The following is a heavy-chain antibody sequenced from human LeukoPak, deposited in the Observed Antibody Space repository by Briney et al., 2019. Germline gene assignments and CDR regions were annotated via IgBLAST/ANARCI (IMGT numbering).Heavy chain of an antibody. CDR3: ARGGGWYLSRGYYYGMDV. J-gene: IGHJ6*02. D-gene: IGHD6-19*01. CDR1: GGSISSYY. Sequence: SETLSLTCTVSGGSISSYYWSLIRQPAGKGLEWIGRIYTSGSTNYNPSLKSRVTMSVDTSKNQFSLKLSSVTAADTAVYYCARGGGWYLSRGYYYGMDVWGQGTTVTVSS. V-gene: IGHV4-4*07. CDR2: IYTSGST.